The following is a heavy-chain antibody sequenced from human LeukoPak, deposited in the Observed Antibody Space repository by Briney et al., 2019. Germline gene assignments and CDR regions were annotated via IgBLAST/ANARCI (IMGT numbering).Heavy chain of an antibody. CDR1: GGSISSYY. CDR2: IYYSGST. D-gene: IGHD6-6*01. Sequence: SEILSLTCTVSGGSISSYYWSWIRQPPGKGLEWIGYIYYSGSTNYNPSLKSRVTISVDTSKNQFSLKLSSVTAADTAVYYCARVGMAARPFFDYWGQGTLVTVSS. CDR3: ARVGMAARPFFDY. J-gene: IGHJ4*02. V-gene: IGHV4-59*01.